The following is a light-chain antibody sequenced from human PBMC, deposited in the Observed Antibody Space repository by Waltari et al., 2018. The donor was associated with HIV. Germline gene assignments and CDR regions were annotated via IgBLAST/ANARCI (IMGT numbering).Light chain of an antibody. CDR1: NLGSKS. CDR3: QVWDSLHVV. V-gene: IGLV3-21*02. J-gene: IGLJ2*01. Sequence: SYVLAQPPSLSVAPGQTPRVACGWTNLGSKSAHWYHQKPGHARLLVVYDDSVRSSGIPERFSGSNSGNTATLTISGVDAGDEADYYCQVWDSLHVVFGGGTKLTVL. CDR2: DDS.